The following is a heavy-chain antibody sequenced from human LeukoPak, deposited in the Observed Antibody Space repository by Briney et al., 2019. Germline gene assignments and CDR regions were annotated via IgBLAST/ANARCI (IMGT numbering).Heavy chain of an antibody. CDR1: GFMFSSNW. CDR2: IKEDGTET. V-gene: IGHV3-7*03. J-gene: IGHJ4*02. CDR3: ARAPYVSNFDY. D-gene: IGHD3-10*02. Sequence: GGSLRLSCAASGFMFSSNWMSWVRLAPGKGLEWVANIKEDGTETYYVDSVKGRFTISRDNAKNSLYLQMNSLRVEDTAVYYCARAPYVSNFDYWGQGTLVTVSS.